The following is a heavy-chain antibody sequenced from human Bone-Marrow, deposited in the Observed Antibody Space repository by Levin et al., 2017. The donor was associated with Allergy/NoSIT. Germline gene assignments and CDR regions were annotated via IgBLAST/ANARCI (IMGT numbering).Heavy chain of an antibody. V-gene: IGHV1-2*02. D-gene: IGHD3-22*01. CDR2: VNPRDGGT. Sequence: ASVKVSCKASGYSFTAFLLHWVRQAPGQGLEWMGWVNPRDGGTKYAQMFQGSVTMTRDTSTATAYMELTRLRSDDPAVYYCVRDLAVYGRNGYRSKFFDYWGQGTLVTVSS. CDR3: VRDLAVYGRNGYRSKFFDY. CDR1: GYSFTAFL. J-gene: IGHJ4*02.